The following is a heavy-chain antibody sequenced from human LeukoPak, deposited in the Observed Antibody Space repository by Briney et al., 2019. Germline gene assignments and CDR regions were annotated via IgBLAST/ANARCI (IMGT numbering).Heavy chain of an antibody. D-gene: IGHD4-17*01. J-gene: IGHJ4*02. CDR2: IWYDGSNK. V-gene: IGHV3-33*01. CDR3: ARDKFNTVTYYFDY. CDR1: GFTFSSYG. Sequence: PGRSLRLSCAASGFTFSSYGMHWVRQAPGKGLEWVAVIWYDGSNKYYADSVKGRFTISRDNSKNTLYLQMNSLRAEDMAVYYCARDKFNTVTYYFDYWGQGTLVTVSS.